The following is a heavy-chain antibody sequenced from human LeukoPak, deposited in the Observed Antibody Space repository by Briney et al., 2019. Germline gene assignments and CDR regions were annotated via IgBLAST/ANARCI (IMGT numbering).Heavy chain of an antibody. CDR1: GGSISSSSYY. CDR2: IYYSGST. J-gene: IGHJ4*02. CDR3: ARWKQWLGPLDY. V-gene: IGHV4-39*07. D-gene: IGHD6-19*01. Sequence: SETLSLTCTVSGGSISSSSYYWGWIRQPPGKGLEWIGSIYYSGSTYYNPSLKSRVTISVDTSKNQFSLKLSSVTAADTAVYYCARWKQWLGPLDYWGQGTLVTVSS.